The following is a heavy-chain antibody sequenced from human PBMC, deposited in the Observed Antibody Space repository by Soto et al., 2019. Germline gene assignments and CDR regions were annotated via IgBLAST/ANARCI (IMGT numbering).Heavy chain of an antibody. CDR1: GGSISSYY. Sequence: PSETLSLTCTVSGGSISSYYWSWIRQPPGKGLEWIGYIYYSGSTNYNPSLKSRVTISVDTSKNQFSLKLSSVTAADTAVYYCARADSYGTGGFDYWGQGTLVTVSS. D-gene: IGHD5-18*01. J-gene: IGHJ4*02. CDR3: ARADSYGTGGFDY. CDR2: IYYSGST. V-gene: IGHV4-59*01.